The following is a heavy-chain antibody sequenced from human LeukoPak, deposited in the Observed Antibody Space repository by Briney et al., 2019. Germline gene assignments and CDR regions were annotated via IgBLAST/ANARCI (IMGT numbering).Heavy chain of an antibody. CDR2: IKSKTDGGTT. V-gene: IGHV3-15*01. Sequence: PGGSLRLSCAASGFTFSNAWMSWVHQAPGKGLEWVGRIKSKTDGGTTDYAAPVKGRFTISRDDSKNTLYLQMNSLKTEDTAVYYCTTGFGIVVVPAAMDWGQGTLVTVSS. J-gene: IGHJ4*02. CDR3: TTGFGIVVVPAAMD. D-gene: IGHD2-2*01. CDR1: GFTFSNAW.